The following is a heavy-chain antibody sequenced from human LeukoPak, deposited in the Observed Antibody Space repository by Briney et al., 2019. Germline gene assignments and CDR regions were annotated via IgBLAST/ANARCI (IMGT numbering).Heavy chain of an antibody. V-gene: IGHV3-15*01. Sequence: KPGGSLRLSCAASGFTFSNAWMSWVRQAPGKGLEWVGRIKSKTDGGTTDYAAPVKGRFTISRDDSKNTLYLQMNSLKTEDTAVYYCTTDRSESGYSSSWLIYYYYYMDVWGKGTTVTVSS. J-gene: IGHJ6*03. CDR2: IKSKTDGGTT. CDR3: TTDRSESGYSSSWLIYYYYYMDV. D-gene: IGHD6-13*01. CDR1: GFTFSNAW.